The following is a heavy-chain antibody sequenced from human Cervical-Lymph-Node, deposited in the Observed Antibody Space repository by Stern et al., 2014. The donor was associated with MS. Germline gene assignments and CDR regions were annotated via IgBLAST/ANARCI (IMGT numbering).Heavy chain of an antibody. J-gene: IGHJ5*02. CDR2: IYYSGPT. V-gene: IGHV4-61*10. Sequence: GKGVEWMCYIYYSGPTNYNASLKGRVAISIDTSKTQFSLRLSSVTAADTAVYYCARATDLWGQGTLVTVSS. CDR3: ARATDL.